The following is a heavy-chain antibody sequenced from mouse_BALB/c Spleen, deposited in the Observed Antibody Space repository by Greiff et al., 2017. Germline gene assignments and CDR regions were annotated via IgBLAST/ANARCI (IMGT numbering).Heavy chain of an antibody. CDR2: ISNGGGST. V-gene: IGHV5-12-2*01. J-gene: IGHJ4*01. CDR3: ARQELGRGFYAMDY. Sequence: EVKLMESGGGLVKPGGSLKLSCAASGFTFSSYTMSWVRQTPEKRLEWVAYISNGGGSTYYPDTVKGRFTISRDNAKNTLYLQMSSLKSEDTAMYYCARQELGRGFYAMDYWGQGTSVTVSS. D-gene: IGHD4-1*01. CDR1: GFTFSSYT.